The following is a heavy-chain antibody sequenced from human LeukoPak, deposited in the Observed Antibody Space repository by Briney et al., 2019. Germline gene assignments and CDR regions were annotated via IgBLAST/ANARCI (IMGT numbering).Heavy chain of an antibody. Sequence: GGSLRLSCAASGFNFSSYAMSWVRQAPGKGLEWVSAISGSGGSTYYADSVKGRFTISRDDSKNTLYLQMNSLRAEDTAVYYCAKDSVRSSSWYDFDYGGQETLVTASS. CDR2: ISGSGGST. V-gene: IGHV3-23*01. CDR3: AKDSVRSSSWYDFDY. D-gene: IGHD6-13*01. J-gene: IGHJ4*02. CDR1: GFNFSSYA.